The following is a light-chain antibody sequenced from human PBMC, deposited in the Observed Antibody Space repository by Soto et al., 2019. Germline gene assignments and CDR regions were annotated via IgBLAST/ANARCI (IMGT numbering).Light chain of an antibody. J-gene: IGKJ2*01. CDR2: DAS. CDR3: QQRSNWTGT. V-gene: IGKV3-11*01. CDR1: QSVSTY. Sequence: ENVLTQSPATLSLSPGERATLSCRASQSVSTYLAWYQQKPGQAPRLLIYDASNRATGIPARFSGSGSGTDFTLTISSLEPEDSAVYYCQQRSNWTGTFGQGTKLEI.